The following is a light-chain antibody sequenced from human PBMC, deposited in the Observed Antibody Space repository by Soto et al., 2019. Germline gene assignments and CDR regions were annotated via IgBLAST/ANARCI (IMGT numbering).Light chain of an antibody. J-gene: IGKJ2*01. CDR1: QDIRKD. CDR2: GAS. V-gene: IGKV1-6*01. Sequence: IQMTQSPSSLSASVGGRVTITCRASQDIRKDLAWYQQKPGKAPQILIYGASTLQTGVASRFSGSGSATDFTLTISSLQPEDSAAYYCLQDYNYPFTFGQGTKVDNK. CDR3: LQDYNYPFT.